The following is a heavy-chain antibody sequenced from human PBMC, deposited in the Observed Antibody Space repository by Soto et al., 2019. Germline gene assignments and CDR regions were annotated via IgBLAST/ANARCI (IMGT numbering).Heavy chain of an antibody. CDR3: ETSLQLRKGWAFDH. CDR1: GYTFTTYF. D-gene: IGHD1-7*01. J-gene: IGHJ4*02. V-gene: IGHV1-46*01. Sequence: QVQLVQSGAEVRKPGASVRVSCKASGYTFTTYFMQWVRQAPGQGLEWMGIINPSDGTTSYAQKFQGRVTVTRDTFTSTVYMDLSSLRSEDTAVYYCETSLQLRKGWAFDHWGQGTLVTVSS. CDR2: INPSDGTT.